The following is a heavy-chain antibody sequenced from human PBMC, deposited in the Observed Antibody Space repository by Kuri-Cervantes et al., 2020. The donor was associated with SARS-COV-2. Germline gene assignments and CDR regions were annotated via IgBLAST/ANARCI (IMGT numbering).Heavy chain of an antibody. D-gene: IGHD6-13*01. J-gene: IGHJ4*02. CDR1: GGSFSGYY. Sequence: SETLSLTCAVYGGSFSGYYWSWIRQPPGKGLEWIGEINHSGSTNYNPSLKSRVTISVDTSKNQFSLKLSSVTAADTAVYYCAYSSSWYLSLDYWGQGTLVTVSS. CDR2: INHSGST. CDR3: AYSSSWYLSLDY. V-gene: IGHV4-34*01.